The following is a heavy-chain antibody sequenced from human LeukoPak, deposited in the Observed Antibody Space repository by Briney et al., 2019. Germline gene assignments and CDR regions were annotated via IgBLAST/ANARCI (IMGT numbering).Heavy chain of an antibody. Sequence: ASVKVSCKASGYTFTSYGISWVRQAPGQGLEWMGWISAYNGNTNYAQKLQGRVTMTTDTSTSTAYMELRSLRSDDTAVYYCAREGQNERYCSGGSCRYQDLDYWGQGTLVTVSS. CDR3: AREGQNERYCSGGSCRYQDLDY. CDR1: GYTFTSYG. D-gene: IGHD2-15*01. CDR2: ISAYNGNT. V-gene: IGHV1-18*01. J-gene: IGHJ4*02.